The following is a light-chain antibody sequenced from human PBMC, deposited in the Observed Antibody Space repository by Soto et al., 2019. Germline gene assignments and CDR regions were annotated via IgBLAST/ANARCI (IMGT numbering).Light chain of an antibody. CDR2: GAS. J-gene: IGKJ5*01. V-gene: IGKV3-20*01. Sequence: EIVLTQSPGTLSLSPGERATLSCRASQSVSSSYLAWYQQKPGQAPRLLIYGASSRATGIPDRFSGSGSETDFTLTISRLEPEDFAVYYCQQYGSSPFITFGQGTRLEIK. CDR3: QQYGSSPFIT. CDR1: QSVSSSY.